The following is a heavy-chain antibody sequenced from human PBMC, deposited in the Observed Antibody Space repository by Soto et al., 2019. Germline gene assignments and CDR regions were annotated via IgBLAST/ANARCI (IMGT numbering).Heavy chain of an antibody. CDR3: ARGPGGLYDILTGTLYYFDY. J-gene: IGHJ4*02. CDR1: GGSISSGGYY. V-gene: IGHV4-31*03. D-gene: IGHD3-9*01. Sequence: PSETLSLTCTVSGGSISSGGYYWSWIRQHPGKGLEWIGYIYYSGSTYYNPSLKSRVTISVDTSKNQFSLKLSSVTAADTAVYYCARGPGGLYDILTGTLYYFDYWGQGTLVTVSS. CDR2: IYYSGST.